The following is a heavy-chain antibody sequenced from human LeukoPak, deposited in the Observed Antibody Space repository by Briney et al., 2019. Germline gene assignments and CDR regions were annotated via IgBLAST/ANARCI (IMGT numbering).Heavy chain of an antibody. CDR1: GGSISSGGYY. Sequence: SETLSLTCTVSGGSISSGGYYWSWIRQPPGKGLEWIGYIYHSGSTYYNPSLKSRVTISVDRSKNQFSLKLSSVTAADTAVYYCARVTYYYGSGSYYEDYWGQGTLVTVSS. CDR2: IYHSGST. V-gene: IGHV4-30-2*01. CDR3: ARVTYYYGSGSYYEDY. J-gene: IGHJ4*02. D-gene: IGHD3-10*01.